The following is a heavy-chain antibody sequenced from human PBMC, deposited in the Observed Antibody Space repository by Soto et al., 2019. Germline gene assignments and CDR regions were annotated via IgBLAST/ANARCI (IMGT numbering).Heavy chain of an antibody. V-gene: IGHV1-69*13. Sequence: SVKVSCKASGGTFSSYAISWVRQARGQGLEWMGGIIPIFGTANYAQKLQGRVTITADGYSSTAYMALSGLRSEGTAVCEFARGIVLMVYARRDAFDTWGQGTLVTVSS. CDR2: IIPIFGTA. J-gene: IGHJ3*02. CDR3: ARGIVLMVYARRDAFDT. CDR1: GGTFSSYA. D-gene: IGHD2-8*01.